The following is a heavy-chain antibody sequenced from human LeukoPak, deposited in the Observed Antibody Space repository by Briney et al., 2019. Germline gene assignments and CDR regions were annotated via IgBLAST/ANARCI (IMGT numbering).Heavy chain of an antibody. J-gene: IGHJ4*02. V-gene: IGHV1-2*04. CDR2: INPNSGGT. D-gene: IGHD6-13*01. CDR3: ARGDSSSWLFDY. CDR1: GYTFTGYY. Sequence: ASVKVSCKASGYTFTGYYMHWVRQAPGQGLEWMGWINPNSGGTNYAQKFQGWVTMTTDTSTSTAYMELRSLRSDDTAVYYCARGDSSSWLFDYWGQGTLVTVSS.